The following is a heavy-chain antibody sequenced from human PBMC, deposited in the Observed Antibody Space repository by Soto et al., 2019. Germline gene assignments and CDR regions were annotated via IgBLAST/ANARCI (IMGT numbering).Heavy chain of an antibody. CDR1: GFTFSNYD. Sequence: QVQLVESGGGVVQPGRSLRLACAVSGFTFSNYDMYWVRQAPGKGLEWVAVISHDGSNKYYADPVKGRFTISRDNSKNTLYVQMNSLRAEDTAVYYCAKAGMTGDAFDIWGQGTMVTVSS. CDR2: ISHDGSNK. CDR3: AKAGMTGDAFDI. D-gene: IGHD6-13*01. V-gene: IGHV3-30*18. J-gene: IGHJ3*02.